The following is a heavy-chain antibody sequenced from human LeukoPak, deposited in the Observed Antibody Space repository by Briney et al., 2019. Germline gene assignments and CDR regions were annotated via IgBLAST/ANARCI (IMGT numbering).Heavy chain of an antibody. D-gene: IGHD4-11*01. CDR1: GGSVSSGSYY. J-gene: IGHJ4*02. Sequence: PSGTLSLTCTVSGGSVSSGSYYWSWIRQPPGKGLEWIGYIYYSGSTNYNPSLKSRVTISVDTSKNQFSLKLSSVTAADTAVYYCARDAVTVNSYYFDYWGQGTLVTVSS. CDR3: ARDAVTVNSYYFDY. CDR2: IYYSGST. V-gene: IGHV4-61*01.